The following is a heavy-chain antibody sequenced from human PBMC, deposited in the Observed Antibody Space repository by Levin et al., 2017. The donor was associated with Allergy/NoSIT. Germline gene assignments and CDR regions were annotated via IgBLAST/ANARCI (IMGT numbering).Heavy chain of an antibody. CDR2: ISSSGSST. Sequence: GGSLRLSCAASGFTFSTYAMSWVRQTPGEGLEWISTISSSGSSTYYADSVKGRFTISRDNSKSALFLQMNSLSAEDTAMYYCAKRYCGGDCYLTPQQKFFHHWGQGTLVTVSS. D-gene: IGHD2-21*02. CDR3: AKRYCGGDCYLTPQQKFFHH. J-gene: IGHJ1*01. CDR1: GFTFSTYA. V-gene: IGHV3-23*01.